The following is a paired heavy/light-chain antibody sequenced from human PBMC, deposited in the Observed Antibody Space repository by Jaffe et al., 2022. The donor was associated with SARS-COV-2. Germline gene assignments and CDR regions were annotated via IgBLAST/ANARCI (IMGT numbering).Heavy chain of an antibody. CDR1: GGSITSYY. CDR2: IYYSGNT. Sequence: QVQLQESGPGLVKPSETLSLTCTVSGGSITSYYWSWIRQYPGKGLEWIGEIYYSGNTYYNPSLNSRVTISVDMSKNQFSLKLSSVTAADTAVYFCARVKGGFLFMDVWGKGTTVTVSS. J-gene: IGHJ6*03. D-gene: IGHD3-16*01. CDR3: ARVKGGFLFMDV. V-gene: IGHV4-59*01.
Light chain of an antibody. J-gene: IGKJ1*01. V-gene: IGKV1-39*01. CDR2: AAS. Sequence: DIQMTQSPSSLSASVGDRVTITCRASQTLSNYLNWYQQKPGKGPKLLIYAASSLQSGVPSRFSGSGSGTDFTLTISSLQPEDFATYYCQQTYRNPKTFGQGTTVEIK. CDR1: QTLSNY. CDR3: QQTYRNPKT.